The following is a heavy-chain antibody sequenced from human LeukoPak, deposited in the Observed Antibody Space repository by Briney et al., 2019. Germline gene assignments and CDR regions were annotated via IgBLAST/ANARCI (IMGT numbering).Heavy chain of an antibody. CDR3: ARLVSSGSFHYFDY. CDR2: IIPIFGTA. V-gene: IGHV1-69*01. Sequence: GSSVKVSCKASGGTFSSYAISWVRQAPGQGLEWMGGIIPIFGTANYAQKFQGRVTITADESTSTAYMELSSLGSEDTAVYYCARLVSSGSFHYFDYWGQGTLVTVSS. J-gene: IGHJ4*02. CDR1: GGTFSSYA. D-gene: IGHD3-22*01.